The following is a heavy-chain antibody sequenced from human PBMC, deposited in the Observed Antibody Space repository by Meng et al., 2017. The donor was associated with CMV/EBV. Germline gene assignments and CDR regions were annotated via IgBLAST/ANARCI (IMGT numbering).Heavy chain of an antibody. CDR1: GFTFSSYG. J-gene: IGHJ6*02. D-gene: IGHD2-2*03. CDR3: AKDLLDIVVVPAANHYYYYGMDV. Sequence: GESLKISCAASGFTFSSYGMHWVRQAPGKGLEWVAFIRYDGSNKYYADSVKGRFTISRDNSKNTLYLQMNSLRAEDTAVYYRAKDLLDIVVVPAANHYYYYGMDVWGQGTTVTVSS. CDR2: IRYDGSNK. V-gene: IGHV3-30*02.